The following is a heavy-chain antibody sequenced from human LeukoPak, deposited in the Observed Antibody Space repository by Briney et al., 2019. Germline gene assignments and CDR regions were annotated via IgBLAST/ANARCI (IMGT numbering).Heavy chain of an antibody. CDR3: ARGADWMYYYYYYYMDV. J-gene: IGHJ6*03. CDR2: IYTSGST. V-gene: IGHV4-4*07. CDR1: GGSLSSYY. D-gene: IGHD2-2*03. Sequence: PSETLSLTCTVSGGSLSSYYWSWIRQPAGKGLEWIGRIYTSGSTNYNPSLKSRVTMSVDTSKNQFSLKLSSVTAADTAVYYCARGADWMYYYYYYYMDVWGKGTTVTVSS.